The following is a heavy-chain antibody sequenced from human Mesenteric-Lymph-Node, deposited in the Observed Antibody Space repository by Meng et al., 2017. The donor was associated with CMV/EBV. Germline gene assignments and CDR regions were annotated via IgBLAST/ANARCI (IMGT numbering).Heavy chain of an antibody. CDR2: IWYDGSTQ. CDR3: ARARESFDY. J-gene: IGHJ4*02. CDR1: GFTFRDFG. V-gene: IGHV3-30*02. Sequence: GGSLRLSCATSGFTFRDFGMHWVRQAPGKGLEWVAFIWYDGSTQYYRDSVKGRFTISRDNSKSTLYLQMNSLRVEDTSVYYCARARESFDYWGQGTLVTVSS.